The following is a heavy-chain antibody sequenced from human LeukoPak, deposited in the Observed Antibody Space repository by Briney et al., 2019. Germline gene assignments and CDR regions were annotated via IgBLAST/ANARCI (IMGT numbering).Heavy chain of an antibody. V-gene: IGHV1-8*02. CDR2: MNPNSGNT. Sequence: GASVKVSCKASGYTFTGYYMHWVRQAPGQGLEWMGWMNPNSGNTGYAQKFQGRVTMTRNTSISTAYMELSSLRSEDTAVYYCATKGVATISGMDVWGQGTTVAVSS. D-gene: IGHD5-12*01. J-gene: IGHJ6*02. CDR3: ATKGVATISGMDV. CDR1: GYTFTGYY.